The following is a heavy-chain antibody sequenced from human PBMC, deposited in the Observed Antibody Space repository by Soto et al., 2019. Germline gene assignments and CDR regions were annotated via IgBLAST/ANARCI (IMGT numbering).Heavy chain of an antibody. Sequence: SETLSLTCTVSGGSISSYYWSWIRQPPGKGLEWIGYIYYSGSTNYNPSLKSRVTISVDTSKNQFSLKLSSVTAADTAVYYCARVGRGEWLNFDYWGQGTLVTVSS. CDR3: ARVGRGEWLNFDY. J-gene: IGHJ4*02. D-gene: IGHD3-3*01. V-gene: IGHV4-59*12. CDR1: GGSISSYY. CDR2: IYYSGST.